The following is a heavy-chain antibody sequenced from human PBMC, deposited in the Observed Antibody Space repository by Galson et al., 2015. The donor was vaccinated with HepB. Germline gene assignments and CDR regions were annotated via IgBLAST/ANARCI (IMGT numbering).Heavy chain of an antibody. CDR3: TTIGRFGELPR. Sequence: SLRLSCAASGFTFSNAWMSWVRQAPGKGLEWVGRIKSITDGGTTDYAAPVKGRFTISRDDSKNTLYLQMNSLKTEDTAVYYCTTIGRFGELPRWGQGTLVTVSS. CDR1: GFTFSNAW. V-gene: IGHV3-15*01. J-gene: IGHJ4*02. CDR2: IKSITDGGTT. D-gene: IGHD3-10*01.